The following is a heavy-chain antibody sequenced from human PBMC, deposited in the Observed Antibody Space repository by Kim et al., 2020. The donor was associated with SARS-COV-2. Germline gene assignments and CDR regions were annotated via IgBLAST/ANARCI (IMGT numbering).Heavy chain of an antibody. J-gene: IGHJ6*02. V-gene: IGHV4-34*01. D-gene: IGHD3-22*01. CDR3: ARVKRFYYDSSGRPGMDV. Sequence: SETLSLTCAVYGGSFSGYYWSWIRQPPGKGLEWIGEINHSGSTNYNPSLKSRVTISVDTSKNQFSLKLSSVTAADTAVYYCARVKRFYYDSSGRPGMDVWGQGTTVTVSS. CDR2: INHSGST. CDR1: GGSFSGYY.